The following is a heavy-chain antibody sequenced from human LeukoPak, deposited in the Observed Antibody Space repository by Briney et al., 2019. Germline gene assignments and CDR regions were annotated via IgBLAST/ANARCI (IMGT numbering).Heavy chain of an antibody. J-gene: IGHJ6*03. CDR1: GGSISSSSYY. CDR3: ARIRSGRGHYYYYYMDV. V-gene: IGHV4-39*01. Sequence: SQTQSLTCTVSGGSISSSSYYWGWIRQPPGKGLEWIGSIYYSGSTYYNPSLKSRVTISVDTSKNQFSLKLSSVTAADTAVYYCARIRSGRGHYYYYYMDVWGKGTTVTISS. D-gene: IGHD5-12*01. CDR2: IYYSGST.